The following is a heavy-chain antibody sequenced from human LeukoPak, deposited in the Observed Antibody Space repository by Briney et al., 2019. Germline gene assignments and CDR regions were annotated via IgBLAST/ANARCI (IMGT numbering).Heavy chain of an antibody. CDR1: GITFSSYA. Sequence: PGGSLRLSCAASGITFSSYAMSWVRQAPGKGLEWVSGISGSGGRTYYADSVRGRFTISRDNSKNTLYLQMNSLRAEDTAVYYCAKVAISSRFPQYYFDYWGQGTLVTVSS. CDR2: ISGSGGRT. CDR3: AKVAISSRFPQYYFDY. V-gene: IGHV3-23*01. D-gene: IGHD2/OR15-2a*01. J-gene: IGHJ4*02.